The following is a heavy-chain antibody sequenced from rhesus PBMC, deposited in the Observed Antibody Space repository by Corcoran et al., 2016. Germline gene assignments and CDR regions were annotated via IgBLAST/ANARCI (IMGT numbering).Heavy chain of an antibody. CDR3: ARITIVEYWYFDL. CDR1: GASISSNW. D-gene: IGHD3-16*01. J-gene: IGHJ2*01. V-gene: IGHV4-80*01. CDR2: INGNSGST. Sequence: QVQLQESGPGLVKPSETLSLTCTVSGASISSNWSSWLRQPPGKGREWIGKINGNSGSTDYNTSLKSRVTISKDASKNQFSLKRSSVTAADTAVYYCARITIVEYWYFDLWGPGTPITISS.